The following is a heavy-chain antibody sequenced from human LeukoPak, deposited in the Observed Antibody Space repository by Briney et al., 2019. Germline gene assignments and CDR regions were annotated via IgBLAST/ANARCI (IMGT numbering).Heavy chain of an antibody. CDR2: ISSSSSYI. D-gene: IGHD6-6*01. CDR3: ARVRQYGTNWFDP. Sequence: GGSLRLSCAASGFTFSSYNMNWVRQAPGKGLEWVSFISSSSSYIYYADSVKGRFTISRDNAKNSPYLQMNSLRAEDTALYYCARVRQYGTNWFDPWGQGTLVTVSS. CDR1: GFTFSSYN. J-gene: IGHJ5*02. V-gene: IGHV3-21*04.